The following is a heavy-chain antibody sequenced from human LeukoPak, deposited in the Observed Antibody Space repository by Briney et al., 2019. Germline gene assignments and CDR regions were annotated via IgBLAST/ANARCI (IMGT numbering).Heavy chain of an antibody. CDR2: ISGGIGTT. D-gene: IGHD3-16*01. CDR1: GFTLSNYA. V-gene: IGHV3-23*01. Sequence: GGSLRLSCAASGFTLSNYAMSWVRQAAGKGLEWVSAISGGIGTTYYADSVKGRFTISRDNSKNTLYLQMNSLRAEDTAVYYCAKVQGWGTGYFFDSWGQGTLVTVSS. CDR3: AKVQGWGTGYFFDS. J-gene: IGHJ4*02.